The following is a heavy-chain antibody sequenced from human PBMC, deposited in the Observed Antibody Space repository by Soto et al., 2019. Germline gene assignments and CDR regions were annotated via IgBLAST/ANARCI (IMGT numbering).Heavy chain of an antibody. V-gene: IGHV6-1*01. J-gene: IGHJ5*02. CDR3: ARDRYSSSGWFDP. Sequence: SQTLSLTCAISGDNVSSYNAAWNWIRQSPSGGLEWLGRTYYRSRFFSDYAESVKSRIILNPDTSKNQFFLQLKSVTPEDTAVYYCARDRYSSSGWFDPWGQGTPVTVSS. D-gene: IGHD3-10*01. CDR1: GDNVSSYNAA. CDR2: TYYRSRFFS.